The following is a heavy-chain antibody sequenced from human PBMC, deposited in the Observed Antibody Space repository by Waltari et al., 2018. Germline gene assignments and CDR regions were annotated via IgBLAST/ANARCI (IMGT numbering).Heavy chain of an antibody. J-gene: IGHJ4*02. D-gene: IGHD3-16*02. V-gene: IGHV3-23*01. CDR3: ANHQITFGGVIAPLDY. CDR1: GFTFSSYA. CDR2: ISVSGGST. Sequence: EVQLLESGGGLVQPGGSLRLSCAASGFTFSSYAMRWVRQAPGKGLEGVSAISVSGGSTYYADSVKGRFTISRDNSKNTLYLQMNSLRAEDTAVYYCANHQITFGGVIAPLDYWGQGTLVTVSS.